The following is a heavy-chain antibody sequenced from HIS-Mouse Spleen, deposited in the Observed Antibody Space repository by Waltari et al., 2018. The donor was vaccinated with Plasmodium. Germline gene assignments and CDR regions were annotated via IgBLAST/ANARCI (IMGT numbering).Heavy chain of an antibody. CDR1: GGSLSSGGYY. CDR3: ARLINWDHQIDY. Sequence: QVQLQESGPGLVKPSQTLSLTCTVSGGSLSSGGYYWSWIRQHPGKGLEWIGYIYYSGSTYYNPSLKSRVTISVDTSKNQFSLKLSSVTAADTAVYYCARLINWDHQIDYWGQGTLVTGSS. V-gene: IGHV4-31*03. J-gene: IGHJ4*02. D-gene: IGHD7-27*01. CDR2: IYYSGST.